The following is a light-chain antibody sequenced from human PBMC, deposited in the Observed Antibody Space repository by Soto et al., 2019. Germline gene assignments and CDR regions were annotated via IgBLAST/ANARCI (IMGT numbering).Light chain of an antibody. CDR2: HVS. CDR1: QSVNSDY. Sequence: EIVLTQSPGTLSLSPGERATLSCRASQSVNSDYLDWYQQKPGQAPRLLFHHVSRRATGIPDRFSGSGAGTDFTLTISRLEPEDFAVYYCKQYGTSPPMYTFGQGNKLENK. J-gene: IGKJ2*01. V-gene: IGKV3-20*01. CDR3: KQYGTSPPMYT.